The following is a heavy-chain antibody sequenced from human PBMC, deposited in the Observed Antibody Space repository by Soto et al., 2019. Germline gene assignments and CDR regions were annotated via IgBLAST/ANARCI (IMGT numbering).Heavy chain of an antibody. Sequence: SETLSLTCAVYGGSFSGYYWSWIRQPPGKGLEWIGEINHSGSTNYNPSLKSRVTISVDTSKNQFSLKLSSVTAADTAVYYCARGLRSQHFDYYYYYGMDVWGQGTTVTVSS. CDR3: ARGLRSQHFDYYYYYGMDV. V-gene: IGHV4-34*01. CDR1: GGSFSGYY. J-gene: IGHJ6*02. CDR2: INHSGST.